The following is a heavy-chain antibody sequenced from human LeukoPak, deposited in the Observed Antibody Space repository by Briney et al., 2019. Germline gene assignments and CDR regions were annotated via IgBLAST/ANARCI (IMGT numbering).Heavy chain of an antibody. CDR3: ASYPAGYSSGGYPLAY. D-gene: IGHD6-19*01. Sequence: SETLPLTCAVYGGSFSGYYWSWIRQPPGKGLEWIGEINHSGSTNYNPSLKSRVTISVDTSKNQFSLKLSSVTAADTAVYYCASYPAGYSSGGYPLAYWGQGPLVTVSS. CDR2: INHSGST. J-gene: IGHJ4*02. V-gene: IGHV4-34*01. CDR1: GGSFSGYY.